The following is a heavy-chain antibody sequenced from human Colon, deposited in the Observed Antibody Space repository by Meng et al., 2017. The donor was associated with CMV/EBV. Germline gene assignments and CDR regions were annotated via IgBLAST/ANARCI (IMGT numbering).Heavy chain of an antibody. Sequence: GGSLRLSCVVSGFTLTKAWMNWVRQAPGKGLEWVAFIQNDGTIKYYVDSVEGRFTISRDNSKNMLYLQLNSLRDVDTAVYYCAKDAAVAVPYYFDYWGQGSQVTVSS. V-gene: IGHV3-30*02. CDR2: IQNDGTIK. CDR1: GFTLTKAW. J-gene: IGHJ4*02. D-gene: IGHD2-15*01. CDR3: AKDAAVAVPYYFDY.